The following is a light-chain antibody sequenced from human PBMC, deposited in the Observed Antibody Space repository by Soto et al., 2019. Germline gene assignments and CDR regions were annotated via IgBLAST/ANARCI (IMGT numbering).Light chain of an antibody. V-gene: IGLV1-44*01. CDR2: SNN. CDR1: SSNIGSNT. J-gene: IGLJ2*01. CDR3: AAWDDSLNGPWVV. Sequence: QSVLTQPPSASGTPGQRVTISCSGSSSNIGSNTVNWYQQLPGTAPKLLIYSNNQRPSGVPDRFSGSKSGTSASLAISGLQSEDEAAYYCAAWDDSLNGPWVVFGGGTNLTVL.